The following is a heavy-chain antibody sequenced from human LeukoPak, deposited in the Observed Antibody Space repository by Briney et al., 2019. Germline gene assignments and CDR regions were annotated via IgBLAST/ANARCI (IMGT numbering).Heavy chain of an antibody. Sequence: GESLKISCKGSGYRFTSYWIGWVRQMPGKGLEWMGIINPGDSETRYSPSFQGQVTISTDKSISTTYLQWTSLKPSDTAMYYGARRDSDSNFDYWGQGTQVSVSS. V-gene: IGHV5-51*01. CDR3: ARRDSDSNFDY. J-gene: IGHJ4*02. D-gene: IGHD4-11*01. CDR2: INPGDSET. CDR1: GYRFTSYW.